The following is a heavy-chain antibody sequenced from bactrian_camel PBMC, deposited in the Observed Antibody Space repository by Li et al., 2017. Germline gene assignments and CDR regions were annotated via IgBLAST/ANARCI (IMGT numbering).Heavy chain of an antibody. CDR3: ARSAAVVGPVLGFSST. D-gene: IGHD6*01. CDR1: GDGRNC. V-gene: IGHV3S53*01. J-gene: IGHJ4*01. Sequence: HVQLVESGGGSVQAGGSLRLSCAVSGDGRNCMGWFRQAPGKEREGVATIDSDGTTTYADSVAGRFTSSKDNANDTLYLQMNPLKPEDTAMYYCARSAAVVGPVLGFSSTGAWGPRSPSP. CDR2: IDSDGTT.